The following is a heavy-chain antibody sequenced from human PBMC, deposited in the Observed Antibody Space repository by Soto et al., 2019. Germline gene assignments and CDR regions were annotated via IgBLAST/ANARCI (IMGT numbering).Heavy chain of an antibody. Sequence: GGSLRLSCVVSGVSFSDYSMNWVRQAPGKGLEWVSLITGNSEYKYYAGSVKGRFTVSRDNAKNSLYLQMNSLTVEDTAVYYCARSGELLQTFDSWGQGTLVTVSS. CDR1: GVSFSDYS. J-gene: IGHJ4*02. V-gene: IGHV3-21*06. CDR2: ITGNSEYK. D-gene: IGHD1-26*01. CDR3: ARSGELLQTFDS.